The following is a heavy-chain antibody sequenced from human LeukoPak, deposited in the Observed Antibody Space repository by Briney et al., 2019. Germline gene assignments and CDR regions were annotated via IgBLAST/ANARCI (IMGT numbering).Heavy chain of an antibody. J-gene: IGHJ6*02. CDR1: GYTFTSYD. CDR2: MNPNSGNT. Sequence: GASVKVSCKASGYTFTSYDINWVRQATGQGLEWMGWMNPNSGNTGYAQKFQGRVTMTRNTSISTAYMELSSLRSEDTAVYYCARGNWGLRGNIGYYYGMDVWGQGTTVTVSS. CDR3: ARGNWGLRGNIGYYYGMDV. V-gene: IGHV1-8*01. D-gene: IGHD3-16*01.